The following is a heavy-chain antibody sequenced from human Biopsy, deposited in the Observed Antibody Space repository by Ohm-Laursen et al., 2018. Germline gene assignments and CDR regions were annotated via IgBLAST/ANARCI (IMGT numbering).Heavy chain of an antibody. J-gene: IGHJ5*01. Sequence: GSLRLSCAASGFSFSDNYMDWVCQAPGKGLEWVGRIRDKANSYTTDYAASVKGRFTISRDDSKNPLYLQMNSLKTEDTALYYCARAGRYCSGGGCYSWFDSWGQGTLVTVSS. V-gene: IGHV3-72*01. CDR3: ARAGRYCSGGGCYSWFDS. CDR1: GFSFSDNY. D-gene: IGHD2-15*01. CDR2: IRDKANSYTT.